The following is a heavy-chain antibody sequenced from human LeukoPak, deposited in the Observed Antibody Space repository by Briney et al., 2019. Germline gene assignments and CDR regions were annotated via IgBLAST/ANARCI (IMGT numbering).Heavy chain of an antibody. Sequence: GGSPRLSCAASGFTFSSYEMNWVRQAPGKGLEGGSYISSSGSTIYYADSVKGRFTISRDNAKNSLYLQMNSLRAEDTAVYYCAKSVFDSSGDPYMDVWGKGTTVTISS. D-gene: IGHD3-22*01. CDR1: GFTFSSYE. CDR2: ISSSGSTI. J-gene: IGHJ6*03. V-gene: IGHV3-48*03. CDR3: AKSVFDSSGDPYMDV.